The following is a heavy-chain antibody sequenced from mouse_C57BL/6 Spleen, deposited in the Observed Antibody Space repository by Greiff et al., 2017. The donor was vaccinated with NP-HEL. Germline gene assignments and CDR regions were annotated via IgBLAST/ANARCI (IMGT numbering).Heavy chain of an antibody. Sequence: EVKLVESGGGLVKPGGSLKLSCAASGFTFSSYAMSWVRQTPEKRLEWVATISDGGSYTYYPDNVKGRFTISRDNAKNNLYLQKSHLKSEDTAMYYWARGGGDYEFAYWGQGTLVTVSA. CDR2: ISDGGSYT. CDR1: GFTFSSYA. V-gene: IGHV5-4*03. CDR3: ARGGGDYEFAY. J-gene: IGHJ3*01. D-gene: IGHD2-4*01.